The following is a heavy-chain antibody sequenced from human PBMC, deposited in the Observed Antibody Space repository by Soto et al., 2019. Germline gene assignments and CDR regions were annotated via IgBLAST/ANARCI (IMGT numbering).Heavy chain of an antibody. Sequence: QITLKESGPTLVKPTQTLTLTCTFSGFSLSTRGVGVGWIRQPPGKALEWLALIYWDDDKRYNPSLKNRLTNNKNTSKNQVVLTINTKDPVDTATYHCEHIPVGDYTLDYWGQGTLVTVSS. J-gene: IGHJ4*02. V-gene: IGHV2-5*02. CDR1: GFSLSTRGVG. D-gene: IGHD4-4*01. CDR3: EHIPVGDYTLDY. CDR2: IYWDDDK.